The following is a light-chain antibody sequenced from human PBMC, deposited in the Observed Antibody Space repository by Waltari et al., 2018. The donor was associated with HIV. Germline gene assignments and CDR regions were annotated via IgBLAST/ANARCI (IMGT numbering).Light chain of an antibody. CDR2: STS. J-gene: IGKJ1*01. CDR1: QTFNTY. Sequence: DIQMTQSPSSLSASIGDRVSITCRASQTFNTYLNWYQQKPGKAPKLLIYSTSTLQTGVPVRFSGSGAGTYFTLTISSLQPEDFATYYGQQSHTNPRTCGQGTKVEVK. V-gene: IGKV1-39*01. CDR3: QQSHTNPRT.